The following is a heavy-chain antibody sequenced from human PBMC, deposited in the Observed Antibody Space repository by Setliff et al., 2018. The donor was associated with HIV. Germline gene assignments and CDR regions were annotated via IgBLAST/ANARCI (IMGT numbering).Heavy chain of an antibody. J-gene: IGHJ4*02. CDR1: GFTFNNAW. Sequence: GGSLRLSCAASGFTFNNAWMYWVRQAPGKGLEWVGRIKSKTDGGTTDYSAPVNGRFSLSRDDSKNTLYLQMNSLKTEDTAVYYCARPQHIYDDSSDDYWGQGTLVTVSS. V-gene: IGHV3-15*01. D-gene: IGHD3-22*01. CDR3: ARPQHIYDDSSDDY. CDR2: IKSKTDGGTT.